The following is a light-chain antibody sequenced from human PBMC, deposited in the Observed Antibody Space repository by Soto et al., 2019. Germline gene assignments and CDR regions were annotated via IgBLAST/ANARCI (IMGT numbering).Light chain of an antibody. CDR1: QGISKY. CDR3: QKHDNPPLT. J-gene: IGKJ4*01. Sequence: DIQMTQSPSSLSASVGDRVTITCRARQGISKYLAWYQQKPGKAPKLLIYTSSTLQSGVPSRFSGSGSGTDFTLTIPSLPPEDVATYYCQKHDNPPLTFGGGTIVEI. V-gene: IGKV1-27*01. CDR2: TSS.